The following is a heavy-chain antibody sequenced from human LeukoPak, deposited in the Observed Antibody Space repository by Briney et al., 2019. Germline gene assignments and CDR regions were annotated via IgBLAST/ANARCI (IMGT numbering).Heavy chain of an antibody. CDR1: GYTFTAGYY. J-gene: IGHJ4*02. D-gene: IGHD1-1*01. CDR2: INPSGGST. CDR3: ARVSTGTTSDY. V-gene: IGHV1-46*01. Sequence: SVKVSCTASGYTFTAGYYMHWVRQAPGQGLEWMGIINPSGGSTTYDQKFQGRVTMTRDTSTSTVYMELSSLRSEDTAVYYCARVSTGTTSDYWGQGTLVTVAS.